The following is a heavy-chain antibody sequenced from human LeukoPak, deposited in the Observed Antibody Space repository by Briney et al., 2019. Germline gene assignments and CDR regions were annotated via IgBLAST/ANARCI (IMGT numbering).Heavy chain of an antibody. D-gene: IGHD6-13*01. J-gene: IGHJ4*02. CDR3: ASQGGYSSSCYYFDY. CDR2: IYHSGST. Sequence: PSGTLSLTCAVSGGSISSSNCWSGVRQPPQKGLEWIGKIYHSGSTNYNPSLKSRVTITVDKSKNQSSLKLSSLTAEDTAVYYCASQGGYSSSCYYFDYWRKGTMVTVSS. CDR1: GGSISSSNC. V-gene: IGHV4-4*02.